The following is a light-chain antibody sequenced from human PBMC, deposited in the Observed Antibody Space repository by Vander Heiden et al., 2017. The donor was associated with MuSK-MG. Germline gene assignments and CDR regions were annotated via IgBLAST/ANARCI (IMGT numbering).Light chain of an antibody. Sequence: EIVLTQSPGALSLSPGERATLSCRASQSVNNSYLAWYQQKPGQAPSLLIYGASNRATGIPDRFSGSGSETDFTLTITRLEPEDFAVYYCQQYSSSPTFGQGTRLEIK. CDR1: QSVNNSY. CDR3: QQYSSSPT. J-gene: IGKJ5*01. V-gene: IGKV3-20*01. CDR2: GAS.